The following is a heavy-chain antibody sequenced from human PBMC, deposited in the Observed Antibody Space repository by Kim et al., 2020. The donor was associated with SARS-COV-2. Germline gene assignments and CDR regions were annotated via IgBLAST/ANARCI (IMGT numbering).Heavy chain of an antibody. D-gene: IGHD4-17*01. Sequence: GGSLRLSCAASGFTFSSYSMNWVRQAPGKGLEWVSSISSSSSYIYYADSVKGRFTISRDNAKNSLYLQMNSLRAEDTAVYYCARDFTGHDYGDYYYYYGMDVWGQGTTVTVSS. V-gene: IGHV3-21*01. J-gene: IGHJ6*02. CDR2: ISSSSSYI. CDR3: ARDFTGHDYGDYYYYYGMDV. CDR1: GFTFSSYS.